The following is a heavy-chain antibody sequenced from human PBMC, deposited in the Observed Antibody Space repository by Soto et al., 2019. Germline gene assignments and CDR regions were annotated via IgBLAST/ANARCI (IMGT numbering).Heavy chain of an antibody. J-gene: IGHJ4*02. D-gene: IGHD3-22*01. CDR2: IWYDGSNK. CDR3: ARGQTYYYDSSGYIDY. CDR1: GFTFSSYG. Sequence: GGSLRLSCAASGFTFSSYGMHWVRQAPGKGLEWVAVIWYDGSNKYYADSVKGRFTISRDNSKNTLHLQMNSLRAEDTSVYFCARGQTYYYDSSGYIDYWGQGTLVTSPQ. V-gene: IGHV3-33*01.